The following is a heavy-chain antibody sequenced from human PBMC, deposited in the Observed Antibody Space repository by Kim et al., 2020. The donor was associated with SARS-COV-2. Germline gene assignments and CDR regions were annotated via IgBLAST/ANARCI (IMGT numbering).Heavy chain of an antibody. Sequence: DSGKGRFTISRDNSKNTLYLQMNSLRAEDTAVYYCAKGYYGSGSYSKIDYWGQGTLVTVSS. CDR3: AKGYYGSGSYSKIDY. D-gene: IGHD3-10*01. J-gene: IGHJ4*02. V-gene: IGHV3-23*01.